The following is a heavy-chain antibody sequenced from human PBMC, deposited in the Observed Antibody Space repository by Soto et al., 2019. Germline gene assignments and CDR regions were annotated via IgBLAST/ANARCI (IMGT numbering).Heavy chain of an antibody. Sequence: GESLKISRKGSGYSFTSYWIGWGRPMPGKGPEGMGIIYPGDSDTRYSPSFQGQVTISADKSISTAYLQWSSLKASDTAMYYCAGGGVRGVITRTRDYYGMDVWGQGTTVTVS. V-gene: IGHV5-51*01. CDR2: IYPGDSDT. CDR3: AGGGVRGVITRTRDYYGMDV. CDR1: GYSFTSYW. D-gene: IGHD3-10*01. J-gene: IGHJ6*02.